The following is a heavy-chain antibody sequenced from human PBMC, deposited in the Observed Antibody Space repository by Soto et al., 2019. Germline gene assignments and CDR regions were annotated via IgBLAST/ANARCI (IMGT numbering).Heavy chain of an antibody. Sequence: SGPTLVNPTHTLTLTCTFSGFSLSTSGMRVSWIRQPPGKALEWLARIDWDDDKFYSTSLKTRLTISKDTSKNQVVLTMTNMDPVDKATYYCARMRAGYGDSYFDYWGQGTLVTVSS. V-gene: IGHV2-70*04. CDR1: GFSLSTSGMR. CDR2: IDWDDDK. J-gene: IGHJ4*02. CDR3: ARMRAGYGDSYFDY. D-gene: IGHD4-17*01.